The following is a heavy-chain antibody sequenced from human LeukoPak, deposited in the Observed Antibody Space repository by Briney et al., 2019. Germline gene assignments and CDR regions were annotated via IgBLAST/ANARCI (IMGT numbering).Heavy chain of an antibody. Sequence: SETLSLTCTVAGGSISSFYWSWIRQPAGKGLEWIGRIYTSGSTNYNPSLKSRVTISVDTSKNQFSLKLGSVTAADTAVYYCARHSVLYYFDYWGQGTLVTVSS. D-gene: IGHD3-10*01. CDR3: ARHSVLYYFDY. V-gene: IGHV4-4*07. CDR1: GGSISSFY. CDR2: IYTSGST. J-gene: IGHJ4*02.